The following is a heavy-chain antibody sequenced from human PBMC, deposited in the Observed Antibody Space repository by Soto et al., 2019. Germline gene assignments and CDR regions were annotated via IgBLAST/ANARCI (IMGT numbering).Heavy chain of an antibody. V-gene: IGHV1-46*01. J-gene: IGHJ6*03. CDR3: ARGAKRLFFGVVPYMDV. CDR1: GYTFTSYY. CDR2: IIPNVGST. D-gene: IGHD3-3*01. Sequence: ASVKVSCKASGYTFTSYYMHWVRQAPGQGLEWMGIIIPNVGSTSYAQKFQGRVTITRDTSTSTAYMELSSLRSEDTAVYYCARGAKRLFFGVVPYMDVWGKGTTVTVSS.